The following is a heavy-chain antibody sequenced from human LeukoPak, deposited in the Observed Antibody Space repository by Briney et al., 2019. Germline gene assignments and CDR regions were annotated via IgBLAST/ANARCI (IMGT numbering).Heavy chain of an antibody. Sequence: SETLSLTCIVFGASISSSSYYWGWIRQPPGKGLEWIGSISYSGSTFYNPSLKSRVTISVDTSKDQISLKLSSVTAADTAVYYCARVVRIAAASPIDYWGQGTLVTVSS. V-gene: IGHV4-39*07. D-gene: IGHD6-13*01. CDR2: ISYSGST. J-gene: IGHJ4*02. CDR3: ARVVRIAAASPIDY. CDR1: GASISSSSYY.